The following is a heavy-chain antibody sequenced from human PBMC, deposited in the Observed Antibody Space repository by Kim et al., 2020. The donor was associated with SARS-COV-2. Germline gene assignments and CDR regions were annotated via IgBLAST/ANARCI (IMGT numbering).Heavy chain of an antibody. V-gene: IGHV4-61*01. CDR2: IYYSGST. J-gene: IGHJ4*02. CDR3: ARIRSTSWSYYFDY. D-gene: IGHD6-13*01. Sequence: SETLSLTCTVSAGSVSSGNYYWSWIRQPPGKGLEWIGYIYYSGSTSYNPSLKSRVTISVDTSKNQFSLKLSSVTAADTAVFYCARIRSTSWSYYFDYWGQGTLVTVSS. CDR1: AGSVSSGNYY.